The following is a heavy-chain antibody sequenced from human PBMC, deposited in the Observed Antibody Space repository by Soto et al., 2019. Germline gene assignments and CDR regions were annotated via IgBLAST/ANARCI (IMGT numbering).Heavy chain of an antibody. V-gene: IGHV4-34*01. CDR3: ARGEVFGVVIGGRFDY. J-gene: IGHJ4*02. D-gene: IGHD3-3*01. CDR1: GGSFSGYY. Sequence: SETLSLTCAVYGGSFSGYYWSWIRQPPGKGLEWIGEINHSGSTNYNPSLKSRVTISVDTSKNQFSLKLSSVTAADTAVYYCARGEVFGVVIGGRFDYWGQGTLVTVSS. CDR2: INHSGST.